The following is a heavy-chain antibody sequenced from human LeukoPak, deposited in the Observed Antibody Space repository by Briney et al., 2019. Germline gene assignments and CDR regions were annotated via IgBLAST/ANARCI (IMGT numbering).Heavy chain of an antibody. CDR3: AKDSGIAAAGLDY. D-gene: IGHD6-13*01. CDR2: ISWDNGSI. J-gene: IGHJ4*02. V-gene: IGHV3-9*03. Sequence: GGSLRLSCAASGFTFDDYAMHWVRQAPGKGLEWVAGISWDNGSIGYADSVKGRFTISRDNAKNSLYLQMNCLRAEDMALYYCAKDSGIAAAGLDYWGQGTLVTVSS. CDR1: GFTFDDYA.